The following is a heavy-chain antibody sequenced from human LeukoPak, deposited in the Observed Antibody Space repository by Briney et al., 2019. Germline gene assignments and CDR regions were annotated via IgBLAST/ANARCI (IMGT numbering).Heavy chain of an antibody. CDR1: GFTFRSAR. J-gene: IGHJ4*02. CDR3: TSVPVG. Sequence: AGGSLRLSCAASGFTFRSARMNWVRQAPGKGLEWVGHIKPMTEGGTTDYAAPVKGRFTISRHDSKNTLDLQMTTLKTEDTAVYYCTSVPVGWGQGTLVTVSA. V-gene: IGHV3-15*01. D-gene: IGHD1-26*01. CDR2: IKPMTEGGTT.